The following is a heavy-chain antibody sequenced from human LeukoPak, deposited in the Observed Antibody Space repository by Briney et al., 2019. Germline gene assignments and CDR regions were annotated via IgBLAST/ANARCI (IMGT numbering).Heavy chain of an antibody. V-gene: IGHV1-8*01. J-gene: IGHJ5*02. D-gene: IGHD1-26*01. CDR1: GYTFTRYD. CDR2: MNPNSGNT. CDR3: ARGFSSGSYSRFDP. Sequence: ASVKVSRKASGYTFTRYDINWVRQATGQGLAWMGWMNPNSGNTGYAQNFQGRVTMTRNTSISTAYMELSSLRSEDTAVYYCARGFSSGSYSRFDPWGQGTLVTVSS.